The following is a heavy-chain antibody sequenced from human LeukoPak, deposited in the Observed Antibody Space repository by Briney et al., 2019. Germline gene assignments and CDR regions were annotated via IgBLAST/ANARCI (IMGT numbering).Heavy chain of an antibody. V-gene: IGHV4-4*02. CDR3: ARAGVVPAAMGYYGMDV. J-gene: IGHJ6*02. CDR1: GGSISSSNW. Sequence: SGTLSLTCAVSGGSISSSNWWSWVRQPPGKGLEWIGEIYHSGSTNYNPSLKSRVTISVDKSKNQFSLKLSSVTAADTAVYYCARAGVVPAAMGYYGMDVWGQGTTVTVSS. CDR2: IYHSGST. D-gene: IGHD2-2*01.